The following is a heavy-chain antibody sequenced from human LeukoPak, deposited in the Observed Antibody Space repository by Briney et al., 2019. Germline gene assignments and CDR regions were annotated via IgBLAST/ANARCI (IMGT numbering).Heavy chain of an antibody. CDR1: GFTFSSYG. CDR2: IKQDGSEK. Sequence: GGSLRLSCAASGFTFSSYGMHWVRQAPGKGLEWVANIKQDGSEKYYVDSVKGRFTISRDNAKNSLYLQMNSLRAEDTAVYYCARAGDYGDYFDYWGQGTLVTVSS. D-gene: IGHD4-17*01. CDR3: ARAGDYGDYFDY. J-gene: IGHJ4*02. V-gene: IGHV3-7*01.